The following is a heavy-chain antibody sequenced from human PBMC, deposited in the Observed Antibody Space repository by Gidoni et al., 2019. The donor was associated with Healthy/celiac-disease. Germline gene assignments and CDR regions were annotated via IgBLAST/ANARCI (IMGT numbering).Heavy chain of an antibody. Sequence: EVQLVESGGGLVQPGRSLRLSCAASGFTFDDYAMHWVRQAPGKGLEWVSGSSWNSGSIGYADSVKGRFTISRDNAKNSLYLQMNSLRAEDTALYYCAKSAAAAGLSWFDPWGQGTLVTVSS. CDR2: SSWNSGSI. J-gene: IGHJ5*02. D-gene: IGHD6-13*01. V-gene: IGHV3-9*01. CDR1: GFTFDDYA. CDR3: AKSAAAAGLSWFDP.